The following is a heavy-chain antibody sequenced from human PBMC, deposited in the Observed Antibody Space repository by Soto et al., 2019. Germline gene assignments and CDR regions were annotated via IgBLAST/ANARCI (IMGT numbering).Heavy chain of an antibody. CDR1: GGSISSGGYY. CDR2: IYYSGST. D-gene: IGHD3-22*01. Sequence: QVQLQESGPGLVKPSQTLSLTCTVSGGSISSGGYYWSWIRQHPGKGLEWIGYIYYSGSTYYNPSLKRRVTISVDTSKNQFSLKLSSVTAADTAVYYCAATYYYDSSGYRAEYFQHWGQGTLVTVSS. J-gene: IGHJ1*01. CDR3: AATYYYDSSGYRAEYFQH. V-gene: IGHV4-31*03.